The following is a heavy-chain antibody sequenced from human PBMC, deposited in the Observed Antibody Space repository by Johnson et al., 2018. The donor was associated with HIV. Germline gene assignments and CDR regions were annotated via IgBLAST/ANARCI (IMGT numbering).Heavy chain of an antibody. V-gene: IGHV3-30*02. CDR1: GFTFSSYG. Sequence: QVQLVESGGGVVQPGGSLRLSCAASGFTFSSYGMHWVRQAPGKGLEWVAFIRYDGSHKYYSDSVKGRFTISRDNAKNSLYLQMNSLRAEDTAVYYCARLIVGAPGAFDIWGQGTMVTVSS. D-gene: IGHD1-26*01. CDR3: ARLIVGAPGAFDI. J-gene: IGHJ3*02. CDR2: IRYDGSHK.